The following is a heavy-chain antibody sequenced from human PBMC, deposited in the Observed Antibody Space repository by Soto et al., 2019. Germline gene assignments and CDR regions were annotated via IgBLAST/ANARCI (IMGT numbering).Heavy chain of an antibody. J-gene: IGHJ1*01. Sequence: ASVKVSCKASGYTFTSYGIHWVRQAPGQGLEWMGWISAYNGNTNYAQKLQGRVTMTTDTSTSTAYMELRSLRSDDTAVYYCARERDDSRWSSAEYFQNWGQGTPVPVSS. V-gene: IGHV1-18*01. CDR1: GYTFTSYG. CDR3: ARERDDSRWSSAEYFQN. CDR2: ISAYNGNT. D-gene: IGHD6-13*01.